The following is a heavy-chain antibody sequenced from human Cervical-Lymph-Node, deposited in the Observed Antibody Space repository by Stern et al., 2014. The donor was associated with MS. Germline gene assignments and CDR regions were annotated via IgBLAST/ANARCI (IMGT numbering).Heavy chain of an antibody. Sequence: VQLAESGAGVKKPGSSVKVSCKASGGTFSSYAIRWVRQAPGQGLEGVGGIIPSRGIAKHAQKFQGRVTITADKSTNTGYMELSSVRSEDTALYYCARDGGGVDIWGQGTMVSVSS. CDR2: IIPSRGIA. CDR1: GGTFSSYA. CDR3: ARDGGGVDI. J-gene: IGHJ3*02. D-gene: IGHD2-8*01. V-gene: IGHV1-69*17.